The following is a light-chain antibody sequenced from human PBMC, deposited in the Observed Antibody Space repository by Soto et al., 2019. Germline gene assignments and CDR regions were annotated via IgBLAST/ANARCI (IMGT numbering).Light chain of an antibody. J-gene: IGLJ7*01. CDR1: SGHSNYA. CDR2: VNSGGSH. V-gene: IGLV4-69*01. CDR3: QTWGTGSAIVV. Sequence: QPVLTQSPSASASLGASVKLTCTLSSGHSNYAIAWHQQQPEKGPRYLMKVNSGGSHIKGDGIPDRFSGSSSGAERYLFNSGLQSEDEADYYCQTWGTGSAIVVFGGGTQLTVL.